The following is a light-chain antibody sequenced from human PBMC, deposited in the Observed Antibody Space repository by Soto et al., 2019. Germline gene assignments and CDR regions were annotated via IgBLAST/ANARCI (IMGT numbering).Light chain of an antibody. CDR1: QSVRGY. CDR3: QHRSAWPLT. CDR2: DAY. V-gene: IGKV3-11*01. J-gene: IGKJ4*01. Sequence: EIVLTQSPATLSLSPGERATLSCRASQSVRGYLAWYQQKLGQAPRLLIYDAYNRATGVPARFSGSGSGADVTLTISSLEPEDFAVYYCQHRSAWPLTFGGGTKVEIK.